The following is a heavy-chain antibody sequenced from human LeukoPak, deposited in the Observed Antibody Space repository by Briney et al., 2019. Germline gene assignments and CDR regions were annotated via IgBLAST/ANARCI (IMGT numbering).Heavy chain of an antibody. CDR3: ARDHYYDSSGYKD. CDR1: GFSFSSYA. CDR2: ISNDGSNK. D-gene: IGHD3-22*01. V-gene: IGHV3-30*04. Sequence: GRSLRLSCAASGFSFSSYAMHWVRQAPGKGLEWVTVISNDGSNKYYADSVKGRFTISRDNSKNTLYLQMNSLRAEDTAAYYCARDHYYDSSGYKDWGQGTLVTVSS. J-gene: IGHJ4*02.